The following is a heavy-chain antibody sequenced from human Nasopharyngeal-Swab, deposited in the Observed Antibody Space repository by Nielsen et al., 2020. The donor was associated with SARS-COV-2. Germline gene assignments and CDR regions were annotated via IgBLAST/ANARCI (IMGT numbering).Heavy chain of an antibody. Sequence: GASLKISCAASGFVFSTYFMHWVRLAPGKGLEWVALISVDGRNSNYADSVKGRFIISRDNSEKTVDLQMNSLRGEDTAVYYCARARGYLTHYYMDVWGSGTTVTVSS. J-gene: IGHJ6*03. CDR3: ARARGYLTHYYMDV. D-gene: IGHD3-10*01. V-gene: IGHV3-30*04. CDR1: GFVFSTYF. CDR2: ISVDGRNS.